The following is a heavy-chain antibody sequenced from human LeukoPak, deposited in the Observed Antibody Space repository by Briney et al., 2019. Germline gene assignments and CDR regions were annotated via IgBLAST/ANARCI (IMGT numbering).Heavy chain of an antibody. D-gene: IGHD3-22*01. CDR2: ISSSSSYI. J-gene: IGHJ3*02. V-gene: IGHV3-21*01. CDR1: GFTFSSYC. CDR3: AISPSGWLYDAFDI. Sequence: GGSLRLSCAASGFTFSSYCMNWVRQAPGKGLEWVSSISSSSSYIYYADSVKGRFTISRDNAKNSLYLQMNSLRAEDTAVYYCAISPSGWLYDAFDIWGQGTMVTVSS.